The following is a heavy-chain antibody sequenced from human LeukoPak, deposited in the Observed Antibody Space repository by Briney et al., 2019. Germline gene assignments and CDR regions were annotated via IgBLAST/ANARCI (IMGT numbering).Heavy chain of an antibody. D-gene: IGHD2-2*01. Sequence: SETLSLTCTVSGGSISSSSYYWGCIRHPPGKGLEWIGRIYYNGSTYYNPSLTRRVTISVDTSKNQFSLKLSSVTAADTAVYYCARRAGYCSSTSCYAGAFDIWGQGTMVTVSS. CDR3: ARRAGYCSSTSCYAGAFDI. V-gene: IGHV4-39*01. CDR2: IYYNGST. CDR1: GGSISSSSYY. J-gene: IGHJ3*02.